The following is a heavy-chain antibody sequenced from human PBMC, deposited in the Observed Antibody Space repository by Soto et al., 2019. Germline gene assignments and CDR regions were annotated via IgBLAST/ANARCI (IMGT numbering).Heavy chain of an antibody. D-gene: IGHD4-17*01. J-gene: IGHJ4*02. CDR2: INHSGST. V-gene: IGHV4-34*01. CDR1: AGSFSGYY. Sequence: QVQLQQWGAGLLQHSETLSLTCAVYAGSFSGYYWSWIRQPPGKGLEWIGEINHSGSTNYNPSLKSRVTISVDTSKNQFSLELSSVTAADTAVYYCARSHGDYGYFDYWGQGTLVTVSS. CDR3: ARSHGDYGYFDY.